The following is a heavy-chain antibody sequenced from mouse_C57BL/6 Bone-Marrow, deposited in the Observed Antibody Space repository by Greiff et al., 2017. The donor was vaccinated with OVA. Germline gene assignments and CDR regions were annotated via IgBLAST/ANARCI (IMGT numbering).Heavy chain of an antibody. CDR3: AREGIPVETWFAY. CDR1: GFTFSSYA. Sequence: EVMLVESGGGLVKPGGSLKLSCAASGFTFSSYAMSWVRQTPEKRLEWVATISDGGSYTYYPDNVKGRFTISRDNAKNNLYLQMSHLKSEDTAMYYCAREGIPVETWFAYWGQGTLVTVSA. V-gene: IGHV5-4*01. CDR2: ISDGGSYT. J-gene: IGHJ3*01.